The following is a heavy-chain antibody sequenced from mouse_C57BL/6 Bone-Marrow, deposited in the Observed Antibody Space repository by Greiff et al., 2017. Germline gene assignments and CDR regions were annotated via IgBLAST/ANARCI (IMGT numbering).Heavy chain of an antibody. V-gene: IGHV1-55*01. Sequence: QVQLQQPGAELVKPGASVKMSCKASGYTFTSYWITWVKQRPGQGLEWIGDIYPGSGSTNYNEKFKSKATLTVDTSSSTAYMQLSSLTSEDSAVYYCARHSNYPYYFDYWGQGTTLTVSS. CDR2: IYPGSGST. J-gene: IGHJ2*01. D-gene: IGHD2-5*01. CDR3: ARHSNYPYYFDY. CDR1: GYTFTSYW.